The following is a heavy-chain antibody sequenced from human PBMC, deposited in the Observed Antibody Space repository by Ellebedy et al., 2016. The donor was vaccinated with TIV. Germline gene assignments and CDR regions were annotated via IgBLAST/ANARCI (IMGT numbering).Heavy chain of an antibody. Sequence: PSETLSLTCAASGFTFSCCAMSWVRQTPGKGLEWVSVISNSGDTTYADYVKGRFTISRDNSKDTLFLQMNSLRAEDTGVYYCARVFTGPHHCDFWGLGILVTVSS. J-gene: IGHJ4*02. CDR3: ARVFTGPHHCDF. CDR2: ISNSGDTT. D-gene: IGHD1-14*01. V-gene: IGHV3-23*01. CDR1: GFTFSCCA.